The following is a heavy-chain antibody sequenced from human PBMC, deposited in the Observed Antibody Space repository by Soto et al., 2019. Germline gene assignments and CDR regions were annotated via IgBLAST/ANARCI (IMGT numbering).Heavy chain of an antibody. CDR1: GFSFSTYG. J-gene: IGHJ6*02. D-gene: IGHD5-12*01. CDR3: VRAGGYNGIDYVYYYGMDV. CDR2: TWYDGVNK. Sequence: QVQLGEAGVGVGQPGGSLRLSCTASGFSFSTYGMHWVRQAPGKGLEWVALTWYDGVNKYYADSVRGRFSISRDNAKNMLFLQMNSLRDEDTAVYYCVRAGGYNGIDYVYYYGMDVWGQGTTVTVSS. V-gene: IGHV3-33*01.